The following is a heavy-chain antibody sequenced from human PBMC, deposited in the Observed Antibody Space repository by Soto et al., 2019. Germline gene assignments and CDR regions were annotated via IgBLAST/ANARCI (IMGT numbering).Heavy chain of an antibody. D-gene: IGHD2-21*01. J-gene: IGHJ4*02. Sequence: PXVSLGLSCAASGFTFSSYALNWVRQAAGKGLGWVAEISGSGTSTYYAPSVKGRFIISSDSSKNTLYLRMYSLRAEDTAMYYCAKSLSALFSLGDFKYWGQGALVTV. CDR2: ISGSGTST. CDR1: GFTFSSYA. V-gene: IGHV3-23*01. CDR3: AKSLSALFSLGDFKY.